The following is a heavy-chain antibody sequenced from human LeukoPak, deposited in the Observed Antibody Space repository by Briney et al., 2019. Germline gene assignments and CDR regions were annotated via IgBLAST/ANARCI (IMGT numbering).Heavy chain of an antibody. V-gene: IGHV3-74*01. CDR2: ISIDGSRT. Sequence: GGSLRLSCAASGFTFNKYWMHWVRQAPGKGLVWVSRISIDGSRTNYADSVKGRFTISRDNAKNTVYLQMDSLRAEDTAMYYCAGGDSTYGFWAYWGQGTLVSVSS. D-gene: IGHD3/OR15-3a*01. CDR3: AGGDSTYGFWAY. J-gene: IGHJ4*02. CDR1: GFTFNKYW.